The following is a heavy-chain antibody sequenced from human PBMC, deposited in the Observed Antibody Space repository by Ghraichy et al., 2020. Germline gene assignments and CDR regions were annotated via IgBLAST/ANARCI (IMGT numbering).Heavy chain of an antibody. D-gene: IGHD3-16*01. CDR2: ISSTNDYI. Sequence: GSLRLSCAATGFTFSSYTMNWVRQAPGKGLEWVSSISSTNDYIYYRDAVRGRFTISRDNVKRSLILQMNSLRPEDTAVYYCARDKAMGHNFWGDAFDLWGKGIRVTVSS. V-gene: IGHV3-21*01. CDR3: ARDKAMGHNFWGDAFDL. J-gene: IGHJ3*01. CDR1: GFTFSSYT.